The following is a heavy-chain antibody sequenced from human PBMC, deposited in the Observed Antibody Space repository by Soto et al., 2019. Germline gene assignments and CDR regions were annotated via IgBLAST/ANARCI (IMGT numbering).Heavy chain of an antibody. CDR3: AKERFGEFIY. CDR2: ISDSGST. Sequence: GGSLRLSCAASGFIFSNAWINWVRQAPGKGLEWVSTISDSGSTYYADSVKGRFTISRDNSKNTLYLQMNSLRAEDTAVYYCAKERFGEFIYWGQGTLVTVSS. D-gene: IGHD3-10*01. CDR1: GFIFSNAW. J-gene: IGHJ4*02. V-gene: IGHV3-23*01.